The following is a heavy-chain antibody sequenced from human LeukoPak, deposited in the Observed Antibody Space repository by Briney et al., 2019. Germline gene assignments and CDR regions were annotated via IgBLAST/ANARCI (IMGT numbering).Heavy chain of an antibody. CDR3: ARARYYYDSSGYYFRRYYFDY. J-gene: IGHJ4*02. CDR1: GGTFSSYA. V-gene: IGHV1-69*05. CDR2: IIPIFGTA. D-gene: IGHD3-22*01. Sequence: SVKVSCKASGGTFSSYAISWVRQAPGQGLEWMGRIIPIFGTANYAQKFQGRVTITTDESTSTAYMELSSLRSEDTAVYYCARARYYYDSSGYYFRRYYFDYWGQGTLVTVSS.